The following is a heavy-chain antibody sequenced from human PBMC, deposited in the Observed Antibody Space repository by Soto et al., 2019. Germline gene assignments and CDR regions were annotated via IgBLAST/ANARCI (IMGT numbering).Heavy chain of an antibody. J-gene: IGHJ4*02. CDR1: GFTFSSYA. Sequence: GGSLRLSCAASGFTFSSYAMSWVRQAPGKGLEWVSAISGSGGSTYYADSVKGRFTISRDNSKNTLYLQMNSLRAEDTAVYYCAKGIWQSTIWFGELSIDYWGQGTLVTVSS. V-gene: IGHV3-23*01. D-gene: IGHD3-10*01. CDR3: AKGIWQSTIWFGELSIDY. CDR2: ISGSGGST.